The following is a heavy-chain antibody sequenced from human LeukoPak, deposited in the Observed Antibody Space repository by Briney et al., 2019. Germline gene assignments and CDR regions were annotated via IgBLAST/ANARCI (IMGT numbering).Heavy chain of an antibody. D-gene: IGHD3-9*01. V-gene: IGHV4-30-2*01. Sequence: SETLSLTCAVSGGSISSGGYSWSWIRQPPGTGLEWIGYIYHSGSTYYNPSLKSRVTISVDRSQHQFSLKLSSVTAADTAVYYCAGYDILTGYYTDYWGQGTLVTVSS. CDR3: AGYDILTGYYTDY. CDR2: IYHSGST. J-gene: IGHJ4*02. CDR1: GGSISSGGYS.